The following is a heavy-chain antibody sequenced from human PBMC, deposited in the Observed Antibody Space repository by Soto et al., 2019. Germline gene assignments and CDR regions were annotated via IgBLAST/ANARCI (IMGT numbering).Heavy chain of an antibody. J-gene: IGHJ4*02. Sequence: GASVKVSCKASGGTFSSYAISWVRQAPGQGLEWMGGIIPIFGTANYAQKFQGRVTITADESTSTAYMELSSLRSEDTAVYYCARGSARASQTPPTSIWLQSFDYWGKGALGTVSS. CDR1: GGTFSSYA. CDR2: IIPIFGTA. CDR3: ARGSARASQTPPTSIWLQSFDY. D-gene: IGHD5-18*01. V-gene: IGHV1-69*13.